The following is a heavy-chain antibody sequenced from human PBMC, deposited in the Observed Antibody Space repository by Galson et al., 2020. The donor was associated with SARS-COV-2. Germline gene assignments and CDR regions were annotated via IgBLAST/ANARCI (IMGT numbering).Heavy chain of an antibody. CDR1: GGSISSSSYY. V-gene: IGHV4-39*01. CDR3: ARHRRLGIVVASGYYFDY. Sequence: SETLSLTCTVSGGSISSSSYYWGWISQPPGKGLEWIGSIYYSGSTYYNPSLKSRVTISVDTSKNQFSLKLSSVTAADTAVYYCARHRRLGIVVASGYYFDYWGQGTLVTVSS. J-gene: IGHJ4*02. D-gene: IGHD3-22*01. CDR2: IYYSGST.